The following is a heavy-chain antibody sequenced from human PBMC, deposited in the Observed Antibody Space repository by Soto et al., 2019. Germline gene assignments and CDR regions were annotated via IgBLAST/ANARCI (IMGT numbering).Heavy chain of an antibody. J-gene: IGHJ5*02. D-gene: IGHD3-16*02. CDR3: ARGGTMITFGGVIARQRWFDP. V-gene: IGHV4-34*01. CDR1: GGSLSGYY. Sequence: SXTLSLTCAVYGGSLSGYYWSWIRQPPVNGLEWIVEINHSGSTNYNPSLKSRVTISVDTSKNQFSLKLSSVTAADTAVYYCARGGTMITFGGVIARQRWFDPWGQGTLVTVSS. CDR2: INHSGST.